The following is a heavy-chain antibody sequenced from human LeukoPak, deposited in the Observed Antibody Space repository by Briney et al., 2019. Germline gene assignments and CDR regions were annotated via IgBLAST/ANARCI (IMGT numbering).Heavy chain of an antibody. CDR3: ARDLFIAAAGTAYYYYGMDV. CDR2: IKQDGSEK. D-gene: IGHD6-13*01. Sequence: GGSLRLSCAASGFTFSSYWMSWVRQAPGKGLEWVANIKQDGSEKYYVDSVKGRFTISRDNAKNSLYLQMNSPRAEDTAVYYCARDLFIAAAGTAYYYYGMDVWGQGTTVTVSS. V-gene: IGHV3-7*01. CDR1: GFTFSSYW. J-gene: IGHJ6*02.